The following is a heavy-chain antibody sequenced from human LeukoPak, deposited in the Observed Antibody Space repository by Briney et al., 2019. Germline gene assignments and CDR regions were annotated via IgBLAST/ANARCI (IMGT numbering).Heavy chain of an antibody. CDR1: GGSISSGGYY. J-gene: IGHJ6*03. V-gene: IGHV4-31*03. CDR2: IYYSGST. D-gene: IGHD1-26*01. Sequence: PSQTLSLTCTVSGGSISSGGYYWSWIRQHPGKGLEWIGYIYYSGSTYYNPSLKSRVTISVDTSKNQLSLKLSSVTAADTAVYYCVRGGSYVYYYYYMDVWGKGTTVTVSS. CDR3: VRGGSYVYYYYYMDV.